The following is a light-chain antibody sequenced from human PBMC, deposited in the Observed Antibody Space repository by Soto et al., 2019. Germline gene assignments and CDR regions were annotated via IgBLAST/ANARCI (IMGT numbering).Light chain of an antibody. Sequence: EVVMRQSPATLSVSPGEGPTLSCRASQGIGDTLAWYQHKPGQTPRLLIYDTSTRATGVPTRFSGSRSGAEFTLTINSLQSEDFAVYYCHQYGGSPGTLGQGTKVEIK. CDR3: HQYGGSPGT. CDR1: QGIGDT. CDR2: DTS. V-gene: IGKV3-15*01. J-gene: IGKJ1*01.